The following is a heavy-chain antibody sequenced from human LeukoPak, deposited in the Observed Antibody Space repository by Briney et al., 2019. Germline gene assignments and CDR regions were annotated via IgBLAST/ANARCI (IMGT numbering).Heavy chain of an antibody. J-gene: IGHJ4*02. CDR3: ARQSYYYDSSGYYHDH. CDR2: INTDGSST. Sequence: GGSLRLSCAASGFTFSGYWMHWVRQVPGKGLLWVSRINTDGSSTTYADSVKGRFTISRDNTKNTLYLQVNSLRAEDTAVYYCARQSYYYDSSGYYHDHWGQGTLVTVSS. D-gene: IGHD3-22*01. V-gene: IGHV3-74*01. CDR1: GFTFSGYW.